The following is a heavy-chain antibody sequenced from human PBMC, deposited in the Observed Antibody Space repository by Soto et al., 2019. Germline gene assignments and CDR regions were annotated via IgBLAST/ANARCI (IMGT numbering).Heavy chain of an antibody. CDR3: ARVVVVAATGGWFDP. D-gene: IGHD2-15*01. J-gene: IGHJ5*02. Sequence: QVQLQESGPGLVKPSQSLSLTCTVSGGSISSGDHYWSWIRQPPGKGLEWLGYIYYSGSTYYNPSLQSRLTMSLDTSKNQFSLNLSSVTAADTAVYYGARVVVVAATGGWFDPWGQGTLVTVSS. V-gene: IGHV4-30-4*01. CDR1: GGSISSGDHY. CDR2: IYYSGST.